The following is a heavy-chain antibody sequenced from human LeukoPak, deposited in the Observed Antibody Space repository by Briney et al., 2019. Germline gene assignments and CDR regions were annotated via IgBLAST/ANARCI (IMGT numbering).Heavy chain of an antibody. CDR1: GFIFSTYW. V-gene: IGHV3-74*01. J-gene: IGHJ4*02. CDR3: ARDLLHLQAHDY. Sequence: GGSLRLSCAGSGFIFSTYWMHWVRQAPGKGLVWVARIKFDGSFTNYLDSVKGRFTISRDNAKNTLYLQMNSLRAEDTAVYYCARDLLHLQAHDYWGQGTLVTVSS. D-gene: IGHD4-11*01. CDR2: IKFDGSFT.